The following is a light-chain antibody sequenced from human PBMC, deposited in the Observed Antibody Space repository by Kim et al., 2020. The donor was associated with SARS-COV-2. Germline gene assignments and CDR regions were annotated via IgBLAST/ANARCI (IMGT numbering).Light chain of an antibody. CDR3: QQYNSYSQT. Sequence: ASVGDRVTITCRASQSISSWLAWYHQKPGKAPKLLIYDAASLESGVPSRFSGSGSGTEFTLTISSLQPDDFATYYCQQYNSYSQTFGQGTKVEIK. V-gene: IGKV1-5*01. CDR2: DAA. J-gene: IGKJ1*01. CDR1: QSISSW.